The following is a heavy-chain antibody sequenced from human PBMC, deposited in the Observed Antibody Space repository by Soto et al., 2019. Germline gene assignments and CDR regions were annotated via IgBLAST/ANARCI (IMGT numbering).Heavy chain of an antibody. J-gene: IGHJ4*02. CDR2: IWFDGSNK. CDR3: ARAPFSSGWFYFDH. Sequence: PGGSLRLSCAASGFTFSSFATHWVRQAPGKGLEWVAVIWFDGSNKDYGDSVKGRFTISRDNSRNTLYLQMNSLRVEDTAVYYCARAPFSSGWFYFDHWGQGSLVTVSS. D-gene: IGHD6-19*01. CDR1: GFTFSSFA. V-gene: IGHV3-33*01.